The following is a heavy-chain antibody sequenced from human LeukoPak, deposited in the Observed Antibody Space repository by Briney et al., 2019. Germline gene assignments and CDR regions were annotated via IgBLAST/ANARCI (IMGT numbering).Heavy chain of an antibody. CDR1: GGTFSTYA. J-gene: IGHJ4*02. D-gene: IGHD1-7*01. Sequence: WASVKVSCKASGGTFSTYAISWVRQAPGQGLEWMGRINPNSGGTNYAQKFQGRVTMTRDTSISTAYMELSRLRSDDTAVYYCARDLGTMGSEFDYWGQGTLVTVSS. V-gene: IGHV1-2*06. CDR2: INPNSGGT. CDR3: ARDLGTMGSEFDY.